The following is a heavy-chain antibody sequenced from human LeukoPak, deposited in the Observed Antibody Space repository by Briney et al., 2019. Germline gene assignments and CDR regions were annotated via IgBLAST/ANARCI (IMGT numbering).Heavy chain of an antibody. CDR1: GGTFSSYA. CDR3: ARTVDYYDSSGYYRSAFDI. V-gene: IGHV1-69*13. J-gene: IGHJ3*02. Sequence: WASVKVSCKASGGTFSSYAISWVRQAPGQGLEWMGGIIPIFGTANYAQKFQGRVTITADESTSTAYMELSGLRSEDTAVYYCARTVDYYDSSGYYRSAFDIWGQGTMVTVSS. CDR2: IIPIFGTA. D-gene: IGHD3-22*01.